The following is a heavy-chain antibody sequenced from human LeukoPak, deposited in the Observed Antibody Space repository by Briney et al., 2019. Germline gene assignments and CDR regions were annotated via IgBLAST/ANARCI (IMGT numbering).Heavy chain of an antibody. CDR2: ICSGGSTK. D-gene: IGHD3-3*01. CDR3: ARGRISEWFAEYYFDY. Sequence: SGGSLRLSCAASGFTFSSYEMNWVRQAPGKGLEWVSYICSGGSTKYYADSVKGRFTISRDNAKNLQYLQMSMLRDDDTADYYCARGRISEWFAEYYFDYWGQGTLVTVSS. J-gene: IGHJ4*02. CDR1: GFTFSSYE. V-gene: IGHV3-48*03.